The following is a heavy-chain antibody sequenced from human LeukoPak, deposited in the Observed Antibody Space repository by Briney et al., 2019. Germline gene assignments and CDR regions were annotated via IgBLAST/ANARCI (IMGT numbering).Heavy chain of an antibody. V-gene: IGHV4-39*01. J-gene: IGHJ4*02. CDR2: IYYSGST. CDR3: ATLGVRSSRDNY. Sequence: SETLSLTCTVSGGSLSSSSYYWGWIRQPPGKGLEWIGSIYYSGSTYYNPSLKSRVTISADTSKNQFSLKLSYVTAADRAMYYCATLGVRSSRDNYWGQGILVTVSS. CDR1: GGSLSSSSYY. D-gene: IGHD6-13*01.